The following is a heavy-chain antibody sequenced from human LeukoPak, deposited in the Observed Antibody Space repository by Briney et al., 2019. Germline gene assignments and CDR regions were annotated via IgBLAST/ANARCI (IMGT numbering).Heavy chain of an antibody. CDR3: ARRLPYGSGSYGY. CDR2: INHSGST. D-gene: IGHD3-10*01. Sequence: PSETLSLTCAVYGGAFSGYYWSWIRQPPGKGLEWIGEINHSGSTNYNPSLKSRVTISVDPSKNQFSLKLSSVTAADTAVYYCARRLPYGSGSYGYWGQGTLVTVSS. CDR1: GGAFSGYY. J-gene: IGHJ4*02. V-gene: IGHV4-34*01.